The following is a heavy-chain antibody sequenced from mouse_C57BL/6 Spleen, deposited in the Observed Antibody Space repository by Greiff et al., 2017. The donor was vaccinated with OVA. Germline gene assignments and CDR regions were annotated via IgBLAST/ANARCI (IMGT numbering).Heavy chain of an antibody. CDR1: GYTFTSYW. CDR2: IHPNSGST. CDR3: ACYGSSYVSAMDY. D-gene: IGHD1-1*01. V-gene: IGHV1-64*01. Sequence: QVQLKQPGAELVKPGASVKLSCKASGYTFTSYWMHWVKQRPGQGLEWIGMIHPNSGSTNYNEKFKSKATLTVDKSSSTAYMQLSSLTSEDSAVYYCACYGSSYVSAMDYWGQGTSVTVSS. J-gene: IGHJ4*01.